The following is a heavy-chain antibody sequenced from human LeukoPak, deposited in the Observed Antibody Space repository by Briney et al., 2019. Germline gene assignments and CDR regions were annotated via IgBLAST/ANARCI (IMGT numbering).Heavy chain of an antibody. CDR3: AKPARTDYADY. J-gene: IGHJ4*02. CDR1: GFTFSNYA. Sequence: PGGSLRLSCAASGFTFSNYAMNWVRQAPGKGLEWVSASGSGGRTYYADSVKGRFTISRDNSKDTLYPQMNRLRAEDTAVYYCAKPARTDYADYWGQGTLVTVSS. V-gene: IGHV3-23*01. D-gene: IGHD1-14*01. CDR2: SGSGGRT.